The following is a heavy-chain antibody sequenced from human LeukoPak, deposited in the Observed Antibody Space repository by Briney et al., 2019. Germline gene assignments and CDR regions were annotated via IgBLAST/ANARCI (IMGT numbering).Heavy chain of an antibody. CDR2: IYSGGGT. CDR3: ARYPYSTSSWSDP. D-gene: IGHD6-6*01. J-gene: IGHJ5*02. V-gene: IGHV3-66*01. Sequence: SGRSLRLSCAASGLTVSSDYMXXXXQAPXXXXXXVSVIYSGGGTYYADSVRGRFTISRDNSKNTLYLQLNSLRAEDTAVYYCARYPYSTSSWSDPWGQGTLVTVSS. CDR1: GLTVSSDY.